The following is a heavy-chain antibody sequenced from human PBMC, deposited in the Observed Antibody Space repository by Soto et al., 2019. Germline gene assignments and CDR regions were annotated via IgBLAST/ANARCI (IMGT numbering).Heavy chain of an antibody. D-gene: IGHD1-26*01. V-gene: IGHV3-33*01. J-gene: IGHJ1*01. CDR2: IWYDGSNK. Sequence: QVQLVESGGGVVQPGRSLRLSCAASGFTFSSYGMHWVRQAPGKGLEWVALIWYDGSNKYYADSVKGRLTISRDNSKNTLYLQMNSLRAEDTAVYYCARDQGAYAEYFQHWGQGTLVTVSS. CDR3: ARDQGAYAEYFQH. CDR1: GFTFSSYG.